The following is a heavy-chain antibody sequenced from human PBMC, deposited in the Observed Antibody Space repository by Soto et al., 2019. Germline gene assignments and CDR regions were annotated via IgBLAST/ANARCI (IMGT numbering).Heavy chain of an antibody. CDR2: IYYSGST. D-gene: IGHD3-10*01. Sequence: PGKGLEWIGYIYYSGSTYYNPSLKSRVTIPVDTSKNQFSLKLSSVTAADTAVYYCARYQGPFYYGSESNSSPHVSSDYRVQRTPVIVSS. J-gene: IGHJ4*02. V-gene: IGHV4-31*02. CDR3: ARYQGPFYYGSESNSSPHVSSDY.